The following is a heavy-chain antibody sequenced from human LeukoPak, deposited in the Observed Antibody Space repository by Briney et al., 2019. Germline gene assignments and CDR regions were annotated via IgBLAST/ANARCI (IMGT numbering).Heavy chain of an antibody. D-gene: IGHD5-12*01. V-gene: IGHV3-30-3*01. CDR2: ISYDGSNK. J-gene: IGHJ4*02. CDR1: GFTFSSYA. CDR3: ARDPGYDHFDY. Sequence: GGSLRLSCAASGFTFSSYAMHWVRQAPGKGLEWVAVISYDGSNKYYADSVKGRFTISRDNSKNTLYLQMNSLRAEDTAVYYCARDPGYDHFDYWGQGTLVTVSS.